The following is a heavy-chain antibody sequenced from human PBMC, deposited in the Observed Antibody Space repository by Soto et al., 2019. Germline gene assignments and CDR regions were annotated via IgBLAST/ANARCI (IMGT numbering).Heavy chain of an antibody. V-gene: IGHV3-30*18. D-gene: IGHD6-19*01. J-gene: IGHJ6*02. CDR3: VKDGSSGWPYYYGMDV. Sequence: QVQLVESGGGGVQPGRSLRLSCADSGFTFSSYAMHWVRQAPGKGLEWEAVISYDGRNKYYADSVKGRFTISRDNSKNTLYLQMSSLRAEDTAVYYCVKDGSSGWPYYYGMDVWGQGTTVTVSS. CDR2: ISYDGRNK. CDR1: GFTFSSYA.